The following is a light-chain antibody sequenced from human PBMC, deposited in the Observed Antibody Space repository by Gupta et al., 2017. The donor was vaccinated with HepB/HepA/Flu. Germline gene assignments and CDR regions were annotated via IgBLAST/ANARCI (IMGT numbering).Light chain of an antibody. V-gene: IGKV1-39*01. CDR1: QTIDNY. Sequence: DIQMTQSPSSLSASVGDRVTITCRASQTIDNYLNWYQQKPGKAPEVLIYVTSRGKRGVPSRFSGSGYETDFTLTISRLQPEDSATYYCQQTDSSFSPFGQGTKVEIK. CDR3: QQTDSSFSP. CDR2: VTS. J-gene: IGKJ1*01.